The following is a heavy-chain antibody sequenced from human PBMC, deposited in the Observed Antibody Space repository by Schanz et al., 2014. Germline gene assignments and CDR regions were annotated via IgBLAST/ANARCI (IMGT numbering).Heavy chain of an antibody. Sequence: EVQLVESGGGLVQPGGSLRLSCAASGFTFGSYWMSWVRQAPGKGLEWVANIKQDESERSYVDSVKGRFTISRDNAKNSLYLQMNSLRDEDTAVYYCAATTILADWGQGTLVAVSS. V-gene: IGHV3-7*01. CDR3: AATTILAD. D-gene: IGHD3-3*01. J-gene: IGHJ4*02. CDR2: IKQDESER. CDR1: GFTFGSYW.